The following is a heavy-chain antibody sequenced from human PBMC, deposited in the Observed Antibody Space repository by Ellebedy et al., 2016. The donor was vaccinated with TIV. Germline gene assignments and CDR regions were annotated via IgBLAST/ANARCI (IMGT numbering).Heavy chain of an antibody. Sequence: ASVKVSCKASGYTFTSYVINWVRQAPGQGLEWMGIIDPSGGGTTYTQKFQGRINVTRDASTSTVYMELSGLRYDDTAVYYCATYGSGTYASFDKWGLGTLVSVSS. D-gene: IGHD3-10*01. CDR2: IDPSGGGT. CDR1: GYTFTSYV. J-gene: IGHJ4*02. V-gene: IGHV1-46*01. CDR3: ATYGSGTYASFDK.